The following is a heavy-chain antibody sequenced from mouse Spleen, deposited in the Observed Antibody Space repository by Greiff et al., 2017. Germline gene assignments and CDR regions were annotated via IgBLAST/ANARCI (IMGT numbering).Heavy chain of an antibody. D-gene: IGHD2-1*01. V-gene: IGHV1-15*01. Sequence: VQLQQSGAELVRPGASVTLSCKASGYTFTDYEMHWVKQTPVHGLEWIGAIDPETGGTAYNQKFKGKAILTADKSSSTAYMELRSLTSEDSAVYYCTRGNYGNYVLFDYWGQGTTLTVSS. CDR2: IDPETGGT. CDR3: TRGNYGNYVLFDY. CDR1: GYTFTDYE. J-gene: IGHJ2*01.